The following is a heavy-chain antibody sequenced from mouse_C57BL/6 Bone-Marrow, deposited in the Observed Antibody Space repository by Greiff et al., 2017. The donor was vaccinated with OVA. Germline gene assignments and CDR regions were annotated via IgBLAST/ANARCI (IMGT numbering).Heavy chain of an antibody. CDR3: ARRSYYYGNCVFAY. Sequence: QVQLQQPGAELAMPGASVKLSCKASGYTFTSYWMTWVKQRPGQGLEWIGEIDPSDSYTNYNQKFKGKSTLTVDKSSSTAYMQLSSLTSEDSAVYYCARRSYYYGNCVFAYWGQGTLVTVSA. CDR2: IDPSDSYT. D-gene: IGHD2-1*01. V-gene: IGHV1-69*01. J-gene: IGHJ3*01. CDR1: GYTFTSYW.